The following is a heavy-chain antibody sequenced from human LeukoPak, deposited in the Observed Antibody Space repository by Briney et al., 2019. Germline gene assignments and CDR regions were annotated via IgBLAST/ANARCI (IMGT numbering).Heavy chain of an antibody. D-gene: IGHD2-2*01. CDR3: ATATQPRGYFLH. CDR2: ISVNNGGT. CDR1: GYTFTTYI. Sequence: GASVTVSCKASGYTFTTYILAWVRQAPGQSLEWMGWISVNNGGTNYAQSFQDRVTLTRDTSTNTAYLELRSLRSDDTAIIYCATATQPRGYFLHWGQGTLVTVSS. J-gene: IGHJ1*01. V-gene: IGHV1-18*01.